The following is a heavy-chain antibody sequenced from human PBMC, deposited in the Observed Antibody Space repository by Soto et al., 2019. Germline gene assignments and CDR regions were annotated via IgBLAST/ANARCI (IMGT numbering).Heavy chain of an antibody. CDR3: ARGGAAAGTRPSYYYYGMDV. CDR2: ISSSGSTI. Sequence: EVQLVESGGGLVQPGGSLRLSCAASGFTFSSYEMNWVRQAPGKGLEWVSYISSSGSTIYYADSVKGRFTISRDNAKNSLYLQMNSLRAEDTAVYYCARGGAAAGTRPSYYYYGMDVWGQGTTVTVSS. J-gene: IGHJ6*02. D-gene: IGHD6-13*01. V-gene: IGHV3-48*03. CDR1: GFTFSSYE.